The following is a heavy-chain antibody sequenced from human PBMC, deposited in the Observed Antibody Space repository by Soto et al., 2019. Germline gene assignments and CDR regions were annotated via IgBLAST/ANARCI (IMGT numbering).Heavy chain of an antibody. CDR2: ISAGGRSI. J-gene: IGHJ3*02. Sequence: PGGSLRLSCAASGFTFNTYTMNWVRQPPGKGLEWVSSISAGGRSIYYTDSLKGRSTVSRDNSKNSLYLQMNSLRAFYMVVYRPPRSTPGNPFDIWGQGTMVTVSS. V-gene: IGHV3-21*01. CDR1: GFTFNTYT. CDR3: PRSTPGNPFDI. D-gene: IGHD4-4*01.